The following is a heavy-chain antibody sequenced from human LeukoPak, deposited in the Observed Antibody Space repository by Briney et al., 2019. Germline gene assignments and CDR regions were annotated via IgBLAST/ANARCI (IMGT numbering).Heavy chain of an antibody. V-gene: IGHV3-23*01. Sequence: GGSLRLSYAASGFTFSSYAMSWVRQAPGKGLEWVSAISGSGGSTYYADSVKGRFTISRDNPKNTLYLQMNSLRAEDTAVYYCGKDMCGEDYDIFSGYPTGEIGYWGQGTLVTVSS. J-gene: IGHJ4*02. CDR3: GKDMCGEDYDIFSGYPTGEIGY. CDR1: GFTFSSYA. D-gene: IGHD3-9*01. CDR2: ISGSGGST.